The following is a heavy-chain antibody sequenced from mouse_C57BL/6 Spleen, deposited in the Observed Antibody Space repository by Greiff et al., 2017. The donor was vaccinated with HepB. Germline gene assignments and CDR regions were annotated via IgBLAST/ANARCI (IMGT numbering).Heavy chain of an antibody. V-gene: IGHV1-69*01. D-gene: IGHD1-1*01. J-gene: IGHJ2*01. CDR2: IDPSDSYT. CDR1: GYTFTSYW. Sequence: QVQLQQPGAELVMPGASVKLSCKASGYTFTSYWMHWVKQRPGQGLEWIGEIDPSDSYTNYNQKFKGKSTLTVDKSSSTAYMQLSSLTSEDSAVYYCARSVVGLRRGTFDYWGQGTTLTVSS. CDR3: ARSVVGLRRGTFDY.